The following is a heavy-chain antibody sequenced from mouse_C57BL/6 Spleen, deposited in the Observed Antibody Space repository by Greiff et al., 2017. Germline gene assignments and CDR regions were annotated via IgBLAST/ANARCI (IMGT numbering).Heavy chain of an antibody. J-gene: IGHJ4*01. CDR1: GYTFTSYW. Sequence: QVQLQQPGAELVMPGASVKLSCKASGYTFTSYWMHWVKQRPGQGLEWIGEIDPSDSYTNSNQKFKGKSTLTVDKSSSTAYMQLSSLTSEDSAVYYCARMAYGKDAMDYWGQGTSVTVSS. CDR3: ARMAYGKDAMDY. D-gene: IGHD2-10*02. CDR2: IDPSDSYT. V-gene: IGHV1-69*01.